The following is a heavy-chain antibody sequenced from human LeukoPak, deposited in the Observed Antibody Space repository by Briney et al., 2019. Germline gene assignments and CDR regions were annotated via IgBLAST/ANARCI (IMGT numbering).Heavy chain of an antibody. CDR3: ARGRYFDWTGGQFDY. Sequence: ASVKVSCKASGYTFTSYGISWVRQAPGQGLEWMGWISAYNGNTNYAQKLQGRVTMTTDTSTSTAYMELRSLRSDDTAVYYCARGRYFDWTGGQFDYWGQGTLVTVSS. CDR1: GYTFTSYG. J-gene: IGHJ4*02. D-gene: IGHD3-9*01. CDR2: ISAYNGNT. V-gene: IGHV1-18*01.